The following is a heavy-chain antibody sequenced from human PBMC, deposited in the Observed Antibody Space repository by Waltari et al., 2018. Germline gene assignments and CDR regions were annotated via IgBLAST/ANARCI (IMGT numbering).Heavy chain of an antibody. CDR1: GFTFSSYA. D-gene: IGHD2-15*01. Sequence: QVQLVESGGGVVQPGRSLRLSCAASGFTFSSYAMHWVRQAPGKGLEWVAVISYDGSNKYYADSVKGRFTISRDNSKHTLYLQMNSLRAEDTAVYYCAKVVVAATHYYMDVWGKGTTVTVSS. V-gene: IGHV3-30-3*01. CDR3: AKVVVAATHYYMDV. J-gene: IGHJ6*03. CDR2: ISYDGSNK.